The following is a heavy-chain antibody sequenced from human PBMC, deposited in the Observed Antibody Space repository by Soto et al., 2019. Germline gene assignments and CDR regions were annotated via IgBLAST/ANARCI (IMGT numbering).Heavy chain of an antibody. CDR1: GFSFSNSA. CDR3: AAELYSGGSCCSFDI. D-gene: IGHD2-15*01. Sequence: SVKVSCKTSGFSFSNSAVQWARQARGQRLEWMGWIVVGSGSTNYEQRFQERVTIPRDISTTTVHMELSSVKSEDTAVYYCAAELYSGGSCCSFDIWGQGTMVTVSS. CDR2: IVVGSGST. J-gene: IGHJ3*02. V-gene: IGHV1-58*01.